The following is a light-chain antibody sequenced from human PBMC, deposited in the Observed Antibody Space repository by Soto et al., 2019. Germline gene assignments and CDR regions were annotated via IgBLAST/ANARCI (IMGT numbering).Light chain of an antibody. CDR1: SSDVGSYNL. J-gene: IGLJ2*01. Sequence: QSALTQPASVSGSPGQSITISCTGTSSDVGSYNLVSWYQQHPGKAPKLMIYEGSTRPSGVSNRFSGSKSGNTASLTISGLQAEDEAYYYCCSYAGSSTYVVFGGGTKLTVL. V-gene: IGLV2-23*01. CDR2: EGS. CDR3: CSYAGSSTYVV.